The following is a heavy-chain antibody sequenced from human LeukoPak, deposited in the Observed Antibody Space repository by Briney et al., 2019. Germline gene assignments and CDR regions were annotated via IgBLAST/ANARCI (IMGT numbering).Heavy chain of an antibody. D-gene: IGHD3-3*01. CDR2: IIPILGIA. Sequence: GASAKVPCKASGGTFSSYTISWVRRAPGQGLEWMGRIIPILGIANYAQKFQGRVTITADKSTSTAYMELSSLRSEDTAVYYCARGADYDFWSFFDPWGQGTLVTVSS. CDR1: GGTFSSYT. CDR3: ARGADYDFWSFFDP. J-gene: IGHJ5*02. V-gene: IGHV1-69*02.